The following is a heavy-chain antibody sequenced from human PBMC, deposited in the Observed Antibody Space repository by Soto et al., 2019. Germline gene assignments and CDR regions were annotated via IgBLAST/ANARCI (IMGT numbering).Heavy chain of an antibody. Sequence: QVQLVQSGAEVKKPGSSVKVSCKASGGTFSIYAISWVRQAPGQGLEWMGGIIPIFGTANYAQKFQGRVTITADESTSTAYMELSSLRSEDTAVYYCARGKLWFGETLYYYYGMDVWGQGTTVTVSS. D-gene: IGHD3-10*01. CDR2: IIPIFGTA. CDR1: GGTFSIYA. CDR3: ARGKLWFGETLYYYYGMDV. V-gene: IGHV1-69*01. J-gene: IGHJ6*02.